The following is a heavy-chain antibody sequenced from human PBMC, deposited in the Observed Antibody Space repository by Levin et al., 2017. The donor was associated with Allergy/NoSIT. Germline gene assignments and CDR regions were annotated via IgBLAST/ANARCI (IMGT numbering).Heavy chain of an antibody. CDR1: GDSISNYY. CDR2: THSSGKT. D-gene: IGHD1-1*01. Sequence: TLSLTCSVSGDSISNYYWIWIRQSADKGLEWIGRTHSSGKTNYNSSLKSRVTMSADTSKNQFSLRLTSVTAADTAVYYCAREASYNAPYYFDYWGQGTLVIVSS. V-gene: IGHV4-4*07. CDR3: AREASYNAPYYFDY. J-gene: IGHJ4*02.